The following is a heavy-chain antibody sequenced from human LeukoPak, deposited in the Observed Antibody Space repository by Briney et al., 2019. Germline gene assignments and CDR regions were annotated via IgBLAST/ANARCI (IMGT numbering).Heavy chain of an antibody. V-gene: IGHV3-21*01. J-gene: IGHJ4*02. CDR1: GFTFSSYS. CDR2: ISSSSSYI. D-gene: IGHD3-10*01. CDR3: ARDGFGELSTDYFDY. Sequence: SGGSLRLSCAASGFTFSSYSMNWVREAPGKGLEWVSSISSSSSYIYYADSVKGRFTISRDNAKNSLYLQMHSLRAEDTAVYYCARDGFGELSTDYFDYWGQGTLVPVSS.